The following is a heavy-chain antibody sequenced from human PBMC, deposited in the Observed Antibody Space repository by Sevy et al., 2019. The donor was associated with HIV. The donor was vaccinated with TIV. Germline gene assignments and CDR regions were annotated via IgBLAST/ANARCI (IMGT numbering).Heavy chain of an antibody. CDR2: IWSDGAYQ. V-gene: IGHV3-33*01. CDR1: GFTFSAYA. J-gene: IGHJ4*02. D-gene: IGHD3-22*01. CDR3: ARGGYYYDTAAYYAFDS. Sequence: GGSLRLSCTTSGFTFSAYAMHWVRQAPGKGLAWVAIIWSDGAYQYHGDSVKGRFTISRDNSKNTQYLQMNSLRVEDTAVYYCARGGYYYDTAAYYAFDSWGQGTLVTVSS.